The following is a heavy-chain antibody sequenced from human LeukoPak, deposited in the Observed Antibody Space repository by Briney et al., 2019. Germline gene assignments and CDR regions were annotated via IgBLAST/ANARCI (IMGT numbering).Heavy chain of an antibody. CDR3: ARAKLGELSAVDY. D-gene: IGHD3-16*02. CDR1: GYTFTGYY. J-gene: IGHJ4*02. V-gene: IGHV1-2*06. Sequence: ASVKVSCKAFGYTFTGYYIHWVRQAPGQGLEWMGRISSNSGSTKYTQKFQGRVTVTRDTSVSTVYMELSRLTSDDTAVYYCARAKLGELSAVDYWGQGTLGTVSS. CDR2: ISSNSGST.